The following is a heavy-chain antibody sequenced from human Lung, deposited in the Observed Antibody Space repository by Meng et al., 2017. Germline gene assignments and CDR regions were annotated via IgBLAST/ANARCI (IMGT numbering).Heavy chain of an antibody. Sequence: VRLQQLGAGLLKPPETLSLTCVGSGGSFSDYYWSWIRQPPGKGLEWIGEINHSGSTNYNPSLESRATISVDTSQNNLSLKLSSVTAADSAVYYCARGPTTMAHDFDYWGQGTLVTVSS. D-gene: IGHD4-11*01. CDR1: GGSFSDYY. V-gene: IGHV4-34*01. CDR2: INHSGST. J-gene: IGHJ4*02. CDR3: ARGPTTMAHDFDY.